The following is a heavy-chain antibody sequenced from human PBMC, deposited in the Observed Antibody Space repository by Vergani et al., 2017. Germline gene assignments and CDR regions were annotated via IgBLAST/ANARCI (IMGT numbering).Heavy chain of an antibody. CDR3: AKGRPAMVVDYMDV. D-gene: IGHD5-18*01. J-gene: IGHJ6*03. V-gene: IGHV3-30*18. Sequence: VQLVESGGGVVQPGRSLRLSCAASGFTFSSYGMHWVRQAPGKGLEWVAVISYDGSNKYYADSVKGRFTISRDNSKNTLYLQMNSLRAEDTAVYYCAKGRPAMVVDYMDVWGKGTTVTVSS. CDR1: GFTFSSYG. CDR2: ISYDGSNK.